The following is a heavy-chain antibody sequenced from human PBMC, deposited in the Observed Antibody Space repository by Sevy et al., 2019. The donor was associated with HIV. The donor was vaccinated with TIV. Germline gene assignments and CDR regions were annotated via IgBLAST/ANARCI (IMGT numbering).Heavy chain of an antibody. Sequence: GESLKISCKGSGYSFTNHWIAWVRQMPGRGLEWMGIIYPGDSDTTYSQSFQGQVTITADKSSSTTYLQWNSLKASDTAIYYCARHLGGYYSSGMDVWGQGTTVTVSS. J-gene: IGHJ6*02. CDR1: GYSFTNHW. CDR2: IYPGDSDT. D-gene: IGHD1-26*01. V-gene: IGHV5-51*01. CDR3: ARHLGGYYSSGMDV.